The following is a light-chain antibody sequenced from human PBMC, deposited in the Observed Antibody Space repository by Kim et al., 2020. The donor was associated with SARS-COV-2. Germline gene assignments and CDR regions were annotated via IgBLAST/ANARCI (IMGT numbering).Light chain of an antibody. CDR1: RVSRARNY. CDR3: QSYDSSNHWV. CDR2: EDN. V-gene: IGLV6-57*03. J-gene: IGLJ3*02. Sequence: KTVTTPSTRSRVSRARNYVQWYQQRPGSAPTTVIYEDNQRPSGVPDRFSGSIDSSSNSASLTISGLKTEDEADYYCQSYDSSNHWVFGGGTQLTVL.